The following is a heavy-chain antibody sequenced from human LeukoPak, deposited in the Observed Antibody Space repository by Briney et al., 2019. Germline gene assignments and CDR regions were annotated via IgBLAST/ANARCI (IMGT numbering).Heavy chain of an antibody. CDR1: GGSISTSSYY. Sequence: KPSETLSLTCSVSGGSISTSSYYWAWIRQPPEKGLEWIGSIYYTGGTSYSPSLKSRVTISVDTSKNQFSLKLSSVTAADTAVYYCARNDILTGYCFDYWGQGTLVTVSS. V-gene: IGHV4-39*07. CDR2: IYYTGGT. D-gene: IGHD3-9*01. J-gene: IGHJ4*02. CDR3: ARNDILTGYCFDY.